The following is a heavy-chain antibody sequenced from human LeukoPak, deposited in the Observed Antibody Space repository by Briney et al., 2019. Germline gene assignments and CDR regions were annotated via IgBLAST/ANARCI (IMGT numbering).Heavy chain of an antibody. CDR2: TYYRSKRNN. D-gene: IGHD3-10*01. Sequence: SQTLSLTCAISGDSVSSNSAAWSWIRQSPSRGLEWLGRTYYRSKRNNNYAISVKSRITINPDTSKNQFSLQLNSVTPEDTGVYYCARARGYFDLWGRGTLVTVSS. J-gene: IGHJ2*01. CDR1: GDSVSSNSAA. CDR3: ARARGYFDL. V-gene: IGHV6-1*01.